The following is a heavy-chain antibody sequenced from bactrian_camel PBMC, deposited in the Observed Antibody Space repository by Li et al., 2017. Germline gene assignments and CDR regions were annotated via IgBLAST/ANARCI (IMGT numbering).Heavy chain of an antibody. CDR1: GLAFALYH. D-gene: IGHD3*01. CDR3: ARGGRLTSVSDLSAGITW. V-gene: IGHV3-2*01. Sequence: HVQLVESGGGLVQPGGSLRLSCEVSGLAFALYHWTWVRQAPGKGLEWVCSINSDGFNRPTETRYLDSVEGRFTISRDNAKNTLYLQMNNLKTEDTAVYYCARGGRLTSVSDLSAGITWRGQGTQVTVS. CDR2: INSDGFNRPTET. J-gene: IGHJ4*01.